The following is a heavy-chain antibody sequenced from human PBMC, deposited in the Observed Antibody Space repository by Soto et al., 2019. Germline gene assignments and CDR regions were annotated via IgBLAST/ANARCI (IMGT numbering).Heavy chain of an antibody. CDR1: GYTFTSYA. V-gene: IGHV1-3*05. CDR3: ARESLLEYYYYGMDV. CDR2: INAGNGNT. J-gene: IGHJ6*02. Sequence: QVQLVQSGAEEKKPGASVKVSCKASGYTFTSYAMHWVRQAPGQRLEWMGWINAGNGNTKYSQKFQGRVTITRDTSXXTAYMELSSLRSEDTAVYYCARESLLEYYYYGMDVWGQGTTVTVSS. D-gene: IGHD2-15*01.